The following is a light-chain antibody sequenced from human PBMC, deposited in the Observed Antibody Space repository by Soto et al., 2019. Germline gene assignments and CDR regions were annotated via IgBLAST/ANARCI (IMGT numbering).Light chain of an antibody. V-gene: IGKV3-15*01. Sequence: EIVLTQSPGTLSLSPGERATLSCRASQSVSSSYLAWYQQKPGQAPRLLIFGATTRATNISARFTGRGSGTEFTLTISSLQSDDFAFYYCQQYINWPPLTFGGGTKVDIK. J-gene: IGKJ4*01. CDR2: GAT. CDR1: QSVSSSY. CDR3: QQYINWPPLT.